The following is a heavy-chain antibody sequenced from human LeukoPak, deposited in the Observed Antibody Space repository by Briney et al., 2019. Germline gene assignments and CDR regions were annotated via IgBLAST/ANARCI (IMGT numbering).Heavy chain of an antibody. J-gene: IGHJ4*02. CDR2: IYYSGST. CDR3: ARRAYYDSSGAHGGFDY. V-gene: IGHV4-30-4*01. Sequence: PSQTLSLTCTVSGGSTSSGDYYWSWIRQPPGKGLEWIGYIYYSGSTYYNPSLKSRVTISVDTSKNQFSLKLSSVTAADTAVYYCARRAYYDSSGAHGGFDYWGQGTLVTVSS. CDR1: GGSTSSGDYY. D-gene: IGHD3-22*01.